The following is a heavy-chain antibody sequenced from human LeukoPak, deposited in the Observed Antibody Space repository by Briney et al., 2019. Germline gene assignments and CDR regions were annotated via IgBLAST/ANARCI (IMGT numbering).Heavy chain of an antibody. CDR3: ARGPYSYDSSGAFDI. D-gene: IGHD3-22*01. CDR1: GGSISSGSYY. Sequence: TSKTLSLTCTVSGGSISSGSYYWSWIRQPAGKGLEWIGRISSSGSTNYNPSLKSRVTISVDTSKNQFSLKLSSVTAADTAVYFCARGPYSYDSSGAFDIWGQGTMVTVSS. V-gene: IGHV4-61*02. CDR2: ISSSGST. J-gene: IGHJ3*02.